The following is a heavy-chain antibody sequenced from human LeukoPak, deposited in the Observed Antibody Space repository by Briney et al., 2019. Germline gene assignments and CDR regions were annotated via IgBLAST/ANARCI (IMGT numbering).Heavy chain of an antibody. V-gene: IGHV3-7*01. CDR2: IKQDGSEK. J-gene: IGHJ4*02. D-gene: IGHD5-24*01. CDR1: GFTFSSYW. CDR3: ARVRRDGYSDYFDY. Sequence: GGSLRLSCAASGFTFSSYWMSWVRQAPGKGLEWVANIKQDGSEKYYVDSVKGRFTISRDNAKNSLYLQMNSLRAEDTAVYYCARVRRDGYSDYFDYWGQGTLVTVSS.